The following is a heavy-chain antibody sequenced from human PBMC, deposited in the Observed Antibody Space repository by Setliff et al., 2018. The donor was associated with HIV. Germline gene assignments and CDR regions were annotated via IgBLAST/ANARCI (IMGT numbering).Heavy chain of an antibody. Sequence: ASVKVSCKISGYTLTAYGLNWVRQAPGQGPEWMGWFTSYNNQAEYAPKFQGRVTMTIDTSTSTAYMELRNLKYDDTAVYYCARGGDPPYYCLGMDVWGQGTTVTVSS. CDR3: ARGGDPPYYCLGMDV. CDR1: GYTLTAYG. J-gene: IGHJ6*02. CDR2: FTSYNNQA. D-gene: IGHD3-10*01. V-gene: IGHV1-18*01.